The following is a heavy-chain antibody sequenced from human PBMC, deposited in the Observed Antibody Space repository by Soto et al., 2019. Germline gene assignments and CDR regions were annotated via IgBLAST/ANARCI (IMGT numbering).Heavy chain of an antibody. Sequence: ASVKVSCKASGYTFTSYYMHWVRQAPGQGLEWMGIINPSGGSTSYAQKFQGRVTMTRDTSTSTVYMELSSLRSEDTAVYYCARGGVYCSSTSCYSRFLEWFWFDPWGQGTLVTVSS. CDR3: ARGGVYCSSTSCYSRFLEWFWFDP. CDR1: GYTFTSYY. CDR2: INPSGGST. J-gene: IGHJ5*02. V-gene: IGHV1-46*03. D-gene: IGHD2-2*01.